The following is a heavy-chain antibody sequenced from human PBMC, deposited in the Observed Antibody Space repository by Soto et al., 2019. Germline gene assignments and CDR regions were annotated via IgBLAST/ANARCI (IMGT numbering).Heavy chain of an antibody. V-gene: IGHV3-9*01. Sequence: EVQLVESGGGLVQPGRSLRLSCAASGFTFDDYAMHWVRQAPGKGLEWVSGISWNSGSIGYADSVKGRFTISRDNAKNSLYLQMNSLRAEDTAVYYCARGGLAVEYYYYGMDVWGQGTTVTVSS. J-gene: IGHJ6*02. CDR3: ARGGLAVEYYYYGMDV. CDR2: ISWNSGSI. D-gene: IGHD3-16*01. CDR1: GFTFDDYA.